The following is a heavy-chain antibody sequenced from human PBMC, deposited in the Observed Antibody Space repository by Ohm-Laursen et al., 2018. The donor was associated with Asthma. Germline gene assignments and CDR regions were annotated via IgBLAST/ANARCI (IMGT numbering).Heavy chain of an antibody. CDR2: IFPIFGTA. CDR1: GGTFSSYA. Sequence: ASVKVSCKASGGTFSSYAIRWVRQAPGQGLERVGGIFPIFGTANYAQKFQGRVTITADESTSTAYMELTSLRSEDTAVYYCARDQDSYDSSLDWYYGMDVWGQGTTVTVSS. J-gene: IGHJ6*02. CDR3: ARDQDSYDSSLDWYYGMDV. V-gene: IGHV1-69*13. D-gene: IGHD3-22*01.